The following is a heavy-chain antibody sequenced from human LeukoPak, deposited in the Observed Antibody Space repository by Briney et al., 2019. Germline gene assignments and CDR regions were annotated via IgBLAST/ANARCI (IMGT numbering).Heavy chain of an antibody. CDR3: ARDIESSGYLAPSGAFDI. CDR2: ISYDGSNK. D-gene: IGHD3-22*01. J-gene: IGHJ3*02. Sequence: PGGSLRLSCAASGFTFSSYAMHWVSQAPGKGLEWAAVISYDGSNKYYADSVKGRFTISRDNSKNTLYLQMNSLRAEDTAVYYGARDIESSGYLAPSGAFDIWGQGTMVTVSS. V-gene: IGHV3-30-3*01. CDR1: GFTFSSYA.